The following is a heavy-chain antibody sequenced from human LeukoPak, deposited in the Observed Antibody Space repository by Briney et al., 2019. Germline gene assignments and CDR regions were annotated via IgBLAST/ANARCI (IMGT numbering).Heavy chain of an antibody. D-gene: IGHD5-18*01. V-gene: IGHV4-59*01. CDR3: ATDGYSYIEY. Sequence: PSETLSLTCTVSGGSISSYYWSWIRQPPGKGLEWIGYIYYSGSTNYNPSLKSRVTISVDTSKNQFSLKLSSVTAADTAVYYCATDGYSYIEYWCQGTLVTVSS. CDR2: IYYSGST. J-gene: IGHJ4*02. CDR1: GGSISSYY.